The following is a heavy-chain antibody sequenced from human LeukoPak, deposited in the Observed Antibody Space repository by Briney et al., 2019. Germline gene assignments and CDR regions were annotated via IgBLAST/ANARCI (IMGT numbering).Heavy chain of an antibody. Sequence: GGSLRLSCAASGFTFSSYWMHWVRQAPGKGLVWVSRINSDGSSTSYADSVKGRFTISRDNAKNSLYLQMNSLRAEDTAVYYCARDTVTMVRGAIDYWGQGTLVTVSS. CDR3: ARDTVTMVRGAIDY. V-gene: IGHV3-74*01. CDR2: INSDGSST. J-gene: IGHJ4*02. CDR1: GFTFSSYW. D-gene: IGHD3-10*01.